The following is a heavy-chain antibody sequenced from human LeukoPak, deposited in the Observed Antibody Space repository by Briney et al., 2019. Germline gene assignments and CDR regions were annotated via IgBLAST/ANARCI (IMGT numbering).Heavy chain of an antibody. CDR3: ARVIVGHYYYYMDV. J-gene: IGHJ6*03. Sequence: WAPVKVSCKASGYTFTGYYMRWVRQAPGQGLEWMGWINPNSGGTNYAQKFRGRVTMTRDTSISTAYMELSRLRSDDTAVYYCARVIVGHYYYYMDVWGKGTTVTVSS. V-gene: IGHV1-2*02. CDR1: GYTFTGYY. D-gene: IGHD3-22*01. CDR2: INPNSGGT.